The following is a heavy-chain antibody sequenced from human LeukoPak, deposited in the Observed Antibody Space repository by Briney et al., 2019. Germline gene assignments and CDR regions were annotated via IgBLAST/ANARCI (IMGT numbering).Heavy chain of an antibody. CDR2: LSYSGTT. Sequence: SETLSLTCTVSGGSMSRYYWSWIRQPPGKGLEWIGYLSYSGTTNYNPSLKSRVTISVDTSKNQFSLKLSSVTAADTAVYYCARVNSSSWSYYYYGMDVWGQGTLVTVSS. D-gene: IGHD6-13*01. CDR3: ARVNSSSWSYYYYGMDV. V-gene: IGHV4-59*01. J-gene: IGHJ6*02. CDR1: GGSMSRYY.